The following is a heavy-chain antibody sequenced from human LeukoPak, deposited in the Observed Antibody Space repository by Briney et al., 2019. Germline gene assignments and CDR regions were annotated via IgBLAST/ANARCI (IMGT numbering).Heavy chain of an antibody. Sequence: GGSLRLSCAASGFTVSSSYMSWVRQAPGKGLEWVSVIYSGGSGSTYYADSVKGRFTISRDNSKNTLNLQMNSLRAEDSAVYYCAHRKATSWAHDYWGQGTLVTVSS. J-gene: IGHJ4*02. CDR2: IYSGGSGST. V-gene: IGHV3-53*01. CDR3: AHRKATSWAHDY. D-gene: IGHD2-2*01. CDR1: GFTVSSSY.